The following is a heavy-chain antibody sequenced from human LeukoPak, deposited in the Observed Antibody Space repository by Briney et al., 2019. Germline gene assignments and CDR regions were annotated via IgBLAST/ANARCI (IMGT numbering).Heavy chain of an antibody. D-gene: IGHD5-18*01. Sequence: GRSLRLSCAASGFTFSSYAMHWVRQAPGKGLEWVAVISYDGSNKYYADSVKGRFTISRDNSKNTLYLQMNSLRAEDTAVYYCAGARGYSYGYDYWGQGTLVTVSS. CDR1: GFTFSSYA. CDR3: AGARGYSYGYDY. V-gene: IGHV3-30-3*01. J-gene: IGHJ4*02. CDR2: ISYDGSNK.